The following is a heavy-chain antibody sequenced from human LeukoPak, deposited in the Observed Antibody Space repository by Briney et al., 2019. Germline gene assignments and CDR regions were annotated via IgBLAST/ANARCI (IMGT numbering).Heavy chain of an antibody. D-gene: IGHD4-17*01. CDR2: ISYDGSNK. V-gene: IGHV3-30-3*01. Sequence: PGGSLRLSCAASGFTFSSYAIHWVRQAPGKGLEWVAVISYDGSNKYYADSVKGRFTISRDNPKNTLYLQMNSLRAEDTAVYYCARETGSAVGSTDFDYWGQGTLVTVS. CDR1: GFTFSSYA. CDR3: ARETGSAVGSTDFDY. J-gene: IGHJ4*02.